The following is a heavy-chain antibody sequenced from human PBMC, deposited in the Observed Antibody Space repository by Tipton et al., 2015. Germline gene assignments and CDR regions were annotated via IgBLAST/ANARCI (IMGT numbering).Heavy chain of an antibody. D-gene: IGHD2-21*01. V-gene: IGHV2-5*01. Sequence: LVKPTETLTVTCTFSGFSLSTYGVGVTWIRQPPGRALEWLALIYWHDSKRYSPSLSNRLTVTKDTSKNQVVLTMTNMDAADTATYYCAHRTFNDGPIAAYWGQGTLVTVSS. CDR2: IYWHDSK. CDR1: GFSLSTYGVG. J-gene: IGHJ4*02. CDR3: AHRTFNDGPIAAY.